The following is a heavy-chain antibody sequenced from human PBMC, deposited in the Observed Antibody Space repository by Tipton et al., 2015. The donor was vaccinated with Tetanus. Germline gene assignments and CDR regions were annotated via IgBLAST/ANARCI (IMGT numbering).Heavy chain of an antibody. CDR3: ARTGDGYNYPGPQFDY. CDR2: IYYSGST. D-gene: IGHD5-24*01. J-gene: IGHJ4*02. V-gene: IGHV4-31*03. CDR1: GGSISSGGYY. Sequence: TLSLTCTVSGGSISSGGYYWSWIRQHPGKGLEWIGYIYYSGSTYYNPSLKSRVTISVATSKNQFSLKLSSVTAADTAVYYCARTGDGYNYPGPQFDYWGQGTLVTVSS.